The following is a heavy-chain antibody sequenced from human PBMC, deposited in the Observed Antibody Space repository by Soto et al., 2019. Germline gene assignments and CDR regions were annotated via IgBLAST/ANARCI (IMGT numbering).Heavy chain of an antibody. D-gene: IGHD3-22*01. J-gene: IGHJ6*02. Sequence: EVQLVESGGGLVQPGRSLRLSCAASGFTFDDYAMHWVLQAPGKGLEWVSGISWNSGSIGYADSVKGRFTISRDNAKNSLYLKRNSLRAEDTALYYCAKDYYDSSGNPYYYGMDVWVQGTTVTASS. CDR3: AKDYYDSSGNPYYYGMDV. CDR2: ISWNSGSI. V-gene: IGHV3-9*01. CDR1: GFTFDDYA.